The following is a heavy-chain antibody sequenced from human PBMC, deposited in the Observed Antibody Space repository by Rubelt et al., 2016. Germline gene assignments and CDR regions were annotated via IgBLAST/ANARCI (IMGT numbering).Heavy chain of an antibody. CDR2: IRAHNGNT. CDR1: GYTFTSYG. J-gene: IGHJ4*02. Sequence: QVQLVQSGAEVKKPGASVKVSCKASGYTFTSYGISWVRQAPGQGLEWMGRIRAHNGNTNYAHKRQGRGTMSTDTCTSTAYMELRSLRSDYTAVYYCARVISGVEYSSSWHFDYWGQGTLVTVSS. D-gene: IGHD6-13*01. CDR3: ARVISGVEYSSSWHFDY. V-gene: IGHV1-18*01.